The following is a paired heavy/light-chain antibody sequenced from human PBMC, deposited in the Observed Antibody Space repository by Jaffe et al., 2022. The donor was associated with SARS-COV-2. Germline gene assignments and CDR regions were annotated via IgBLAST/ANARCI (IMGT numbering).Heavy chain of an antibody. CDR2: ISSSGSTI. V-gene: IGHV3-48*03. CDR1: GFTFSSYE. CDR3: ARAQYSSSWYGGNHLVGGMDV. Sequence: EVQLVESGGGLVQPGGSLRLSCAASGFTFSSYEMNWVRQAPGKGLEWVSYISSSGSTIYYADSVKGRFTISRDNAKNSLYLQMNSLRAEDTAVYYCARAQYSSSWYGGNHLVGGMDVWGQGTTVTVSS. J-gene: IGHJ6*02. D-gene: IGHD6-13*01.
Light chain of an antibody. CDR3: CSYAGSYSLV. V-gene: IGLV2-11*01. Sequence: QSALTQPRSVSGSPGQSVTISCTGTSSDVGGYNYVSWYQQHPGKAPKLMIYDVSKRPSGVPDRFSGSKSGNTASLTISGLQAEDEADYYCCSYAGSYSLVFGGGTKLTVL. CDR2: DVS. CDR1: SSDVGGYNY. J-gene: IGLJ3*02.